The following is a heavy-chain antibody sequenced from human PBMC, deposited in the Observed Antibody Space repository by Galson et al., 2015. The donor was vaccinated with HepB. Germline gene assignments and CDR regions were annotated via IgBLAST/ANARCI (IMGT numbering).Heavy chain of an antibody. Sequence: SVKVSCKASGYTFTGYYMHWVRQAPGQGLEWMGWINPNSGGTNYAQKLQGRVTMTRDTSISTAYMELSRLRSDDTAVYYCARDSSEGGRDAFDIWGQGTMVTVSS. CDR1: GYTFTGYY. D-gene: IGHD3-16*01. CDR3: ARDSSEGGRDAFDI. J-gene: IGHJ3*02. V-gene: IGHV1-2*02. CDR2: INPNSGGT.